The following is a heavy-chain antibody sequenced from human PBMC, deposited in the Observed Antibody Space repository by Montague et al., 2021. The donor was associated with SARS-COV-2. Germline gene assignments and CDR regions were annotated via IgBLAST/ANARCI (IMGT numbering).Heavy chain of an antibody. V-gene: IGHV4-4*07. D-gene: IGHD3-10*01. CDR3: ARDRPRSCYYGSGTYTWGGYGMDV. CDR2: TYSSLST. J-gene: IGHJ6*02. Sequence: SETLSLTCTVPAPGTVSWNSGADRKSARLKLSHSSSTYSSLSTNNNPSLKSRVTMSVDTSKNQFSLKLSSVTAADTALYYCARDRPRSCYYGSGTYTWGGYGMDVWGQGTTVTVSS. CDR1: APGTVSWN.